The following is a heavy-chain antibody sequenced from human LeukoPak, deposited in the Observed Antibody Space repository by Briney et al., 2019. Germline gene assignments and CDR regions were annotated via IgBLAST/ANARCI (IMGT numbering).Heavy chain of an antibody. J-gene: IGHJ4*02. CDR1: GFTFSSYA. CDR3: AKAEGYDILTGLDY. D-gene: IGHD3-9*01. V-gene: IGHV3-23*01. CDR2: IGASGGST. Sequence: GGSLRLSCATSGFTFSSYAMSWVRQAPGKGLEWVSGIGASGGSTYYADSVKGRFTISRDNSKNTLYLQMNSLRTEDTAVYYCAKAEGYDILTGLDYWGQGTLVTASS.